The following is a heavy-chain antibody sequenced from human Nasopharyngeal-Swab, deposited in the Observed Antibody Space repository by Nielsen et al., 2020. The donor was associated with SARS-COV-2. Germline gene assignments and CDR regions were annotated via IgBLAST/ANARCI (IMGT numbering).Heavy chain of an antibody. D-gene: IGHD6-19*01. CDR1: GFTFSSFW. CDR2: ISGDGSST. Sequence: GSPKISRAASGFTFSSFWMHWVRQVPGKGLVWISRISGDGSSTSYADSVKGRLTISRDNAKNTLYLQINTLTGEDTAVYHCARGSGPHGSWDYWGQGTLVTVSS. CDR3: ARGSGPHGSWDY. V-gene: IGHV3-74*01. J-gene: IGHJ4*02.